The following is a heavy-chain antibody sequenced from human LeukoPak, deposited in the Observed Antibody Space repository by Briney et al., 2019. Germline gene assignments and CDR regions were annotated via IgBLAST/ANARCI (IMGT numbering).Heavy chain of an antibody. J-gene: IGHJ4*02. Sequence: GGSLRLSCTASGFSFSNSGINWVRQAPGKGLEWVSYIRSGSSGVVYSADSVKGRFTISRDNAKNSLYLQMNSLRAEDTAVYYCARANGDCTYWGQGTLVTVSS. CDR2: IRSGSSGVV. V-gene: IGHV3-48*04. D-gene: IGHD2-21*02. CDR3: ARANGDCTY. CDR1: GFSFSNSG.